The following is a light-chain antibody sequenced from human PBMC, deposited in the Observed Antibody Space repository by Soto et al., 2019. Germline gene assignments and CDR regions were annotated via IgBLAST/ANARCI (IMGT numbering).Light chain of an antibody. CDR3: QQRSNWPLST. CDR2: DAS. V-gene: IGKV3-11*01. CDR1: QSVRSY. J-gene: IGKJ2*01. Sequence: EIVLTQSPATLSLSPGERATLSCRASQSVRSYLGWYQQKPGQAPRLLIYDASTRATGIPARFSGSGSGTDFTLTISSLEPEDFAVYYCQQRSNWPLSTFGQGTKLEIK.